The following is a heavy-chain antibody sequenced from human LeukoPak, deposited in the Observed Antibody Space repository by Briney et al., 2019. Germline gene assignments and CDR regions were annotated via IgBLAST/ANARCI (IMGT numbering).Heavy chain of an antibody. J-gene: IGHJ3*02. D-gene: IGHD3-10*01. V-gene: IGHV1-69*13. CDR2: IISIFGTA. CDR1: GGTFSSYA. Sequence: SVKVSCKASGGTFSSYAISWVRQAPGQGLEWMGGIISIFGTANYAQKFQGRVTITADESTSTAYMELSSLRSEDTAVYYCASRGHRGAFDIWGQGTMVTVSS. CDR3: ASRGHRGAFDI.